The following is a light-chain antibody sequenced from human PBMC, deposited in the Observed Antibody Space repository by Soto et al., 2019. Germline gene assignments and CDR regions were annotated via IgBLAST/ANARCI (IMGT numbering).Light chain of an antibody. CDR3: QQYGSSPIT. Sequence: ETVLTQSPGTLSLSPGEGATLSCRASQSVRSTYLVWYQHKPGQAPRLLIYGASNRATGIPDRFSGGGSGTDFTLTISRLEPEDFAVYYCQQYGSSPITFGQGTRLEMK. CDR1: QSVRSTY. J-gene: IGKJ5*01. CDR2: GAS. V-gene: IGKV3-20*01.